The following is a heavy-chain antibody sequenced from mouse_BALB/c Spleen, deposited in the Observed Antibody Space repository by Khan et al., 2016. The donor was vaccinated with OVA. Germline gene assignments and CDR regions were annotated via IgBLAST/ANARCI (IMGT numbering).Heavy chain of an antibody. CDR1: GYSFTSYW. V-gene: IGHV1S132*01. Sequence: QVQLQQSGAELVRPGASVKLSCKTSGYSFTSYWIHWVKQRSGQGLQWIARIYPGTNNTYYNENLKDKATLTADKSSSTAYMQLSSLKSEDSAVYFCAREEALYYFDYWGQGTTLTVSS. J-gene: IGHJ2*01. CDR2: IYPGTNNT. D-gene: IGHD3-2*02. CDR3: AREEALYYFDY.